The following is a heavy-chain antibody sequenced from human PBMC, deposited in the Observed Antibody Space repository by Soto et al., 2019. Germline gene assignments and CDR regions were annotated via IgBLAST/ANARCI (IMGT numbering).Heavy chain of an antibody. J-gene: IGHJ4*02. D-gene: IGHD3-10*01. CDR3: ARGYNYSPGDS. CDR1: GGTFSRYS. Sequence: QVQLVQSGAEAKKPGSTVKVSCKASGGTFSRYSISWVRQAPGQGLEWMGGIIPMIGTAHYAQKFQGRVTITADESTRTAYMDLSSLRSEDTDVYSCARGYNYSPGDSWGQGTLVTVSS. CDR2: IIPMIGTA. V-gene: IGHV1-69*01.